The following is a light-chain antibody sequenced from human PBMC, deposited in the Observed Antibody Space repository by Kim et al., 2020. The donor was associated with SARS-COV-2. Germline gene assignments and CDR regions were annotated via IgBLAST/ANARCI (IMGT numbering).Light chain of an antibody. CDR3: QQRSNWPPALT. CDR2: DAS. CDR1: QSITPS. V-gene: IGKV3-11*01. Sequence: PLAKSTLSSRAIQSITPSLAWYQHKPGQAPRLLISDASNRAPGIPDRFSGSGSGTHFTLTISSLESEDFAIYYCQQRSNWPPALTFGGGTKVDIK. J-gene: IGKJ4*01.